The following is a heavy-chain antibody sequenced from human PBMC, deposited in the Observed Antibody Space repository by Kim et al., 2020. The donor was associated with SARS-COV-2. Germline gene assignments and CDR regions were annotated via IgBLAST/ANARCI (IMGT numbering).Heavy chain of an antibody. CDR1: GFTFSCYA. D-gene: IGHD3-10*01. Sequence: GGSLRLSCAASGFTFSCYAMHWVRQAPGKGLEWVAVISYDGSNKYYADSVNGRFTITRDNSKNTLYLQMNSLRAEDTAVYYCAREHYYGSGSYFDYWGQGTLVTVSA. CDR3: AREHYYGSGSYFDY. J-gene: IGHJ4*02. V-gene: IGHV3-30*04. CDR2: ISYDGSNK.